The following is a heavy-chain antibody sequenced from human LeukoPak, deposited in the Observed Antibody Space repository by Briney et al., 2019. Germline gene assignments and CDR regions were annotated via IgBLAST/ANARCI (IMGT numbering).Heavy chain of an antibody. Sequence: PSQTLSLTCTVSGGSISSGGYYWSWIRQHPGKGLEWIGYIYYSGSTYYNPSLKSRVTISVDTSKNQFSLKLSSVTAADMAVYYCASGEVSYYDSSGYSHPVFDYWGQGTLVTVSS. CDR3: ASGEVSYYDSSGYSHPVFDY. V-gene: IGHV4-31*03. J-gene: IGHJ4*02. CDR2: IYYSGST. D-gene: IGHD3-22*01. CDR1: GGSISSGGYY.